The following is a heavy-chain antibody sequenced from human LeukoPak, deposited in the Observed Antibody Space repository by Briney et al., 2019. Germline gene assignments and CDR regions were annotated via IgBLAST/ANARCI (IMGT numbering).Heavy chain of an antibody. CDR2: IYYSGST. CDR3: ARGVWHAFDI. Sequence: SETLSLTCTVSGGSFSSSSYYWGWIRQPPGKGLEWIGSIYYSGSTYYNPSLKSRVTISIDTSKNQFSLKLSSVTAADTAVYYCARGVWHAFDIWGQGTMVTVSS. D-gene: IGHD3-16*01. J-gene: IGHJ3*02. V-gene: IGHV4-39*07. CDR1: GGSFSSSSYY.